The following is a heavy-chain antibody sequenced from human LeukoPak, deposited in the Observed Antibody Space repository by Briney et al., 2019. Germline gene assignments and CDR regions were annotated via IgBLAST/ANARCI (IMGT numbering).Heavy chain of an antibody. J-gene: IGHJ4*02. V-gene: IGHV4-39*01. CDR1: GGALSSVTYY. CDR3: ARRGSGYSPFDN. Sequence: SETLSLTCTVSGGALSSVTYYWGWIRQPPGKGLEWIGSIYYGGSTYYNPSLKSRVTISVDTSKSQFSLRLSSVTAVDTAVYYCARRGSGYSPFDNWGQGTLVTVSS. CDR2: IYYGGST. D-gene: IGHD2-15*01.